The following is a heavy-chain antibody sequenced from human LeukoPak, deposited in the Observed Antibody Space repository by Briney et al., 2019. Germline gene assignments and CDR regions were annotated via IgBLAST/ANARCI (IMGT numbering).Heavy chain of an antibody. Sequence: SETLSLTCTVSGGSISNYYWSWIRQPPGKGLEWIGYIYASGGTNYNPSLKSRVTISIDTSKNQFSLKLTSVTAADTAVYYCARDLVTVTKGFDIWGQGTMVSVSS. CDR3: ARDLVTVTKGFDI. D-gene: IGHD4-17*01. CDR1: GGSISNYY. J-gene: IGHJ3*02. CDR2: IYASGGT. V-gene: IGHV4-59*01.